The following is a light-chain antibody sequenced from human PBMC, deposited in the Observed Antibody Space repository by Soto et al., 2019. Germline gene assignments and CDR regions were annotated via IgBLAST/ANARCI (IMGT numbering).Light chain of an antibody. CDR3: QQRSNWPPK. V-gene: IGKV3-11*01. Sequence: EILLTQSPAPLSLSPVEISTLPWRASQSVSSYLAWYQQKPGQAPRLLIYDASNRATGIPARFSGSGSGTDFTLTISSLEPEDFAVYYCQQRSNWPPKFGQGTKVDIK. CDR1: QSVSSY. J-gene: IGKJ1*01. CDR2: DAS.